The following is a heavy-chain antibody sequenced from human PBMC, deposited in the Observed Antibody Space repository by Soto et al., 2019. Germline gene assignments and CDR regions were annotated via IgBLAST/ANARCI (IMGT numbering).Heavy chain of an antibody. Sequence: PSETLSLTCTVSGGYISSGDYYWSWIRQPPGKGLEWIGYIYYSGSTYYNPSLKSRVTISVDTSKNQFSLKLSSVTAADTAVYYCAREQSDRDYGDHIYYYGMDVWGQGTTVTVSS. J-gene: IGHJ6*02. CDR1: GGYISSGDYY. CDR3: AREQSDRDYGDHIYYYGMDV. CDR2: IYYSGST. V-gene: IGHV4-30-4*01. D-gene: IGHD4-17*01.